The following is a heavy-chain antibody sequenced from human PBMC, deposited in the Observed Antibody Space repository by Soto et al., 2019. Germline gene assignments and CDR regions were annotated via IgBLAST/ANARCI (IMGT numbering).Heavy chain of an antibody. J-gene: IGHJ4*02. D-gene: IGHD3-22*01. CDR3: AKHYYDSSGYYYVVPYFDY. Sequence: GGSLRLSCAASVFTFSSYAMSWVRQAPGKGLEWVSAISGSGGSTYYADSVKGRFTISRDDSKNTLYLQMNSLRAEDTAVYYCAKHYYDSSGYYYVVPYFDYWGQGTLVTVSS. V-gene: IGHV3-23*01. CDR2: ISGSGGST. CDR1: VFTFSSYA.